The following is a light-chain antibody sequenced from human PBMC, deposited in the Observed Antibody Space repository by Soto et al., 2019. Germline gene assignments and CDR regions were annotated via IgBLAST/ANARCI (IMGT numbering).Light chain of an antibody. CDR2: DAS. V-gene: IGKV1-33*01. CDR1: QYICFF. CDR3: QQFDTLIT. Sequence: DIQMTQSPSSLSASGGDIFTITCESSQYICFFLKWYQQKPGKAPKLLIYDASILQAGVPSRFSGGGSGTDFTFTISSLHPEDVATYYCQQFDTLITFGQGTRLEIK. J-gene: IGKJ5*01.